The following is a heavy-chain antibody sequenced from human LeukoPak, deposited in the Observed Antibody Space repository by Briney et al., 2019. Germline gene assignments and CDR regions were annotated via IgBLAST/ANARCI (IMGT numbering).Heavy chain of an antibody. J-gene: IGHJ3*02. V-gene: IGHV4-39*07. CDR2: IYYSGST. Sequence: PSEPLSLTCTVSGGSISSSSYYWGWIRPPPGKGLEWIGSIYYSGSTYYNPSLKSRVTISVDTSKNQFSLKLSSVTAADTAVYYCASRWLQLRGAFDIWGQGTMVTVSS. D-gene: IGHD5-24*01. CDR1: GGSISSSSYY. CDR3: ASRWLQLRGAFDI.